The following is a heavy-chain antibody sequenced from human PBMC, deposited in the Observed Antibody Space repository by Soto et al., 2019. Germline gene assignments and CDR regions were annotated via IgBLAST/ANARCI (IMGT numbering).Heavy chain of an antibody. CDR3: ARSYGSGRQTYYYYGMDV. D-gene: IGHD3-10*01. Sequence: GGSLRLSCAASGFTFSSYGMHWVRQAPGKGLEWVAVISYDGSNKYYADSVKGRFTISRDNSKNTLYLQMNSLRAEDTAVYYCARSYGSGRQTYYYYGMDVWGQGTTVTVSS. CDR2: ISYDGSNK. V-gene: IGHV3-30*03. CDR1: GFTFSSYG. J-gene: IGHJ6*02.